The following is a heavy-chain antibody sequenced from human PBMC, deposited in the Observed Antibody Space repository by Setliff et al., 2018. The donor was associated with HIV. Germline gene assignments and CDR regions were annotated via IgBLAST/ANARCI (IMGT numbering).Heavy chain of an antibody. V-gene: IGHV3-11*03. Sequence: PGGSLRLSCETSGFTFGDFRMNWVRQAPGKGLEWVSYISSSSSYTNYADSVKGRFTISRDNAENSLYLQMNSLRAEDTAVYYCARRGLFHDAFDIWGQGTMVTVSS. D-gene: IGHD3-10*01. CDR3: ARRGLFHDAFDI. J-gene: IGHJ3*02. CDR2: ISSSSSYT. CDR1: GFTFGDFR.